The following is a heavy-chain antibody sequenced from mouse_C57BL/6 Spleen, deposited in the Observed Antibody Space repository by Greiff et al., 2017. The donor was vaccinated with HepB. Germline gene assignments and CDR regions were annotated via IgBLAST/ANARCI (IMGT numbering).Heavy chain of an antibody. CDR3: AREGAPNLYYLDY. CDR2: IYTRSCNT. J-gene: IGHJ2*01. CDR1: GYTFTSYG. V-gene: IGHV1-81*01. D-gene: IGHD4-1*01. Sequence: QLQQSGAELARPGASVKLSCKASGYTFTSYGIRWVTQRTGQGLEWIGVIYTRSCNTYYNEKFKGKATLTADKSSSTAYMELRTLTSEDSAVYFCAREGAPNLYYLDYWGQGTTLTVSS.